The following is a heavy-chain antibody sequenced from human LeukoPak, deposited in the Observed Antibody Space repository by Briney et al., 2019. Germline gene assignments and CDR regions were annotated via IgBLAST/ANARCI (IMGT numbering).Heavy chain of an antibody. V-gene: IGHV3-74*01. CDR1: GFTFSTYW. Sequence: PGGSLRLSCAAFGFTFSTYWMHWVRQPPEKGLLWVSHINPDGSTTNYADSVKGRFTISRDNAKNTLYLQMNNLRVEDTAVYYCARDVSGRDDYWGQGTLVIVSS. CDR2: INPDGSTT. CDR3: ARDVSGRDDY. D-gene: IGHD6-25*01. J-gene: IGHJ4*02.